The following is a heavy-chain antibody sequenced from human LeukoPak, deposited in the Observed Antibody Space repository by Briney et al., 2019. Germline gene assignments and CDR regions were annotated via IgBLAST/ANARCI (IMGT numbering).Heavy chain of an antibody. CDR2: IYHSGST. Sequence: SETLSLTCAVSGGSISSGGYSWSWIRQPPGEGLEWIGHIYHSGSTYYNPSLKSRVTISVDRSKNQFSLKLSSVTAADTAVYYCARGGTYSSSWSKFDPWGQGTLVTVSS. CDR3: ARGGTYSSSWSKFDP. J-gene: IGHJ5*02. CDR1: GGSISSGGYS. D-gene: IGHD6-13*01. V-gene: IGHV4-30-2*01.